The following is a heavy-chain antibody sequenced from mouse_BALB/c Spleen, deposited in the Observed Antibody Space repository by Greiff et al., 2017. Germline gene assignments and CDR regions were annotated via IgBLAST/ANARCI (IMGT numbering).Heavy chain of an antibody. Sequence: VQLKESGAELVKPGASVKLSCTASGFNIKDTYMHWVKQRPEQGLEWIGRIDPANGNTKYDPKFQGKATITADTSSNTAYLQLSSLTSEDTAIYYCARREDYGYAMDYWGQGTSVTVSS. CDR1: GFNIKDTY. J-gene: IGHJ4*01. CDR2: IDPANGNT. V-gene: IGHV14-3*02. D-gene: IGHD1-1*01. CDR3: ARREDYGYAMDY.